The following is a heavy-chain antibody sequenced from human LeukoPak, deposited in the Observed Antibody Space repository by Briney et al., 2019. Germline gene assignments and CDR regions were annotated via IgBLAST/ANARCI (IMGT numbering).Heavy chain of an antibody. J-gene: IGHJ6*02. D-gene: IGHD3-22*01. CDR1: GFTFSSYE. Sequence: PGGSLRLSCAASGFTFSSYEMNWVRQAPGKGLEWVSYIRSSGSTIYYADSVKGRFTISRDNAKNSLYLQMNSLRAEDTAVYYCARDRRGYYDSSGYYLAADYYYYGMDVWGQGTTVTVSS. V-gene: IGHV3-48*03. CDR2: IRSSGSTI. CDR3: ARDRRGYYDSSGYYLAADYYYYGMDV.